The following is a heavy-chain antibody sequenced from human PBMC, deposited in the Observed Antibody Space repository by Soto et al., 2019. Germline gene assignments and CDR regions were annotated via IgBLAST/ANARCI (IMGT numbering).Heavy chain of an antibody. Sequence: SETLSLTCAVYGGSFSGHYWSWIRQPPGKGLEWIGEINHSGGTSYNPSLKSRVTIPLDTSKNQLSLKLSSVTAADTAVYYCARGLRWSDYWGQGTLVTVSS. J-gene: IGHJ4*02. D-gene: IGHD4-17*01. CDR2: INHSGGT. V-gene: IGHV4-34*01. CDR3: ARGLRWSDY. CDR1: GGSFSGHY.